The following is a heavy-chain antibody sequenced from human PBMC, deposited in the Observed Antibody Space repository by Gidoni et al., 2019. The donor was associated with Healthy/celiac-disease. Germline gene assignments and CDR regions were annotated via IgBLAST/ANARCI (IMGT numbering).Heavy chain of an antibody. J-gene: IGHJ4*02. D-gene: IGHD6-13*01. CDR1: GFTCDDYA. Sequence: EVQLVESGGGLVQPGRSLRLSCAASGFTCDDYAMHWVRQAPGKGLECVSGISWNSGSIGYADSVKGRFTISRDNAKNSLYLQMNSLRAEDTALYYCAKDSEAAAALTVDYWGQGTLVTVSS. V-gene: IGHV3-9*01. CDR2: ISWNSGSI. CDR3: AKDSEAAAALTVDY.